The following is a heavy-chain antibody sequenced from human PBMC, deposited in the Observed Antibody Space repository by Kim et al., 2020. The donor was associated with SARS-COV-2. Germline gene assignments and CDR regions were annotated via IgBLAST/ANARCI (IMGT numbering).Heavy chain of an antibody. CDR2: ISAYNGNT. CDR1: GYTFTSYG. CDR3: ARAVIVVVPAATYYFDY. Sequence: ASVKVSCKASGYTFTSYGISWVRQASGQGLEWMGWISAYNGNTNYAQKLQGRVTMTTDTSTSTAYMELRSLRSDDTAVYYCARAVIVVVPAATYYFDYWGQGTLVTVSS. J-gene: IGHJ4*02. V-gene: IGHV1-18*04. D-gene: IGHD2-2*01.